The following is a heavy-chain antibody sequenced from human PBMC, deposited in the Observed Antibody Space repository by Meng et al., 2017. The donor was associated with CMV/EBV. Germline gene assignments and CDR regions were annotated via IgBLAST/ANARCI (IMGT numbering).Heavy chain of an antibody. J-gene: IGHJ4*02. V-gene: IGHV1-18*01. CDR1: GYPFTSYG. CDR2: ISAYNGNT. D-gene: IGHD3-9*01. Sequence: VQVVQSGAGVKKHGSAVKVSCKASGYPFTSYGISWVRQAPGQGLEWMGWISAYNGNTNYAQKLQGRVTMTTDTSTSTAYMELRSLRSDDTAVYYCATDILTHFDYWGQGTLVTVSS. CDR3: ATDILTHFDY.